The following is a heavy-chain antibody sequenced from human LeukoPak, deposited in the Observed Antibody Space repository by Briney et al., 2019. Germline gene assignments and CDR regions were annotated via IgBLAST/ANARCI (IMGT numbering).Heavy chain of an antibody. CDR3: ARGPLYTYSYSGSYSTKGAFDI. CDR1: GFTFSSYD. V-gene: IGHV3-13*01. J-gene: IGHJ3*02. D-gene: IGHD1-26*01. Sequence: GGSLRLSCAASGFTFSSYDMHWVRQATGKGLEWVSAIGTAGDTYYPGSVKGRFTISRENAKNSLYLQMNSLRAGDTAVYYCARGPLYTYSYSGSYSTKGAFDIWGQGTMVTVSS. CDR2: IGTAGDT.